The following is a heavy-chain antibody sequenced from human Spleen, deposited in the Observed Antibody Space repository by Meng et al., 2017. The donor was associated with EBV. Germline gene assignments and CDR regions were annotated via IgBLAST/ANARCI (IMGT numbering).Heavy chain of an antibody. Sequence: QLQLVRSGAEWKKPGSSMKASFKAAGGTFNSYTFRWVRQAPGQGLEWMAQFIPIFPTTNYAPKFQDRLTISADTSTSTVSMELSSLRYEDTAMFYCAAGYSSSRARYFQHWGQGTLVTVSS. CDR3: AAGYSSSRARYFQH. V-gene: IGHV1-69*06. CDR1: GGTFNSYT. D-gene: IGHD6-13*01. J-gene: IGHJ1*01. CDR2: FIPIFPTT.